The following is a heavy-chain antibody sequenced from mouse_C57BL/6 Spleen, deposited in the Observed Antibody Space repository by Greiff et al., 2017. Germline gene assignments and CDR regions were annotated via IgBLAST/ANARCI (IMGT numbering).Heavy chain of an antibody. Sequence: VQLQQSGAELVRPGASVKLSCKASGYTFTDYYINWVKQRPGQGLEWIARIYPGSGNTYYNEKFKGKATLTAEKSSSTAYMQLSSLTSEDSAVYFCARETMVTPYAMDYWGQGTSVTVSS. D-gene: IGHD2-2*01. CDR2: IYPGSGNT. J-gene: IGHJ4*01. CDR1: GYTFTDYY. V-gene: IGHV1-76*01. CDR3: ARETMVTPYAMDY.